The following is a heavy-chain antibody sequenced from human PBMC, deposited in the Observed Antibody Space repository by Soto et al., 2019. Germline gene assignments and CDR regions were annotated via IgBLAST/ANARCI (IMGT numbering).Heavy chain of an antibody. J-gene: IGHJ6*02. Sequence: GGSLRLSCAASGFTFSSYAMSWVRQAPGKGLEWVSAISGSGGSTYYADSVKGRFTISRDNSKNTLYLQMNSLRAEDTAVYYCAKALSITMIVVVINPYYGMDVWGQGTTVTVSS. CDR2: ISGSGGST. CDR3: AKALSITMIVVVINPYYGMDV. CDR1: GFTFSSYA. V-gene: IGHV3-23*01. D-gene: IGHD3-22*01.